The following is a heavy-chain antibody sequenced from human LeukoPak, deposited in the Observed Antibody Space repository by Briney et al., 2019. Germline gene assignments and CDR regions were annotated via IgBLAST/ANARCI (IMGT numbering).Heavy chain of an antibody. Sequence: GSLRLSCAASGFTFSNAWMSWVRQAPGKGLEWIGSIYHSGSTYYNPSLKSRVTISVDTSKNQFSLKLSSVTAADTAVYYCARASGAAGRGWFDPWGQGTLVTVSS. CDR1: GFTFSNAW. D-gene: IGHD6-13*01. CDR3: ARASGAAGRGWFDP. CDR2: IYHSGST. J-gene: IGHJ5*02. V-gene: IGHV4-38-2*01.